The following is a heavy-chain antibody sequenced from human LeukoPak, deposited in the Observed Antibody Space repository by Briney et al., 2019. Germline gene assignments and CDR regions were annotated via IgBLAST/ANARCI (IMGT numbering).Heavy chain of an antibody. CDR3: ARALSSSRLYYFDY. CDR1: GYTFTSYF. Sequence: ASVKVSCKASGYTFTSYFIHWVRQAPGQGLEWVGWINPNSGGTNDAQKFQGRVTMTRDTSIRTAYMELSSLRSDDTAVYYCARALSSSRLYYFDYWGQGTLVTVSS. CDR2: INPNSGGT. V-gene: IGHV1-2*02. D-gene: IGHD6-6*01. J-gene: IGHJ4*02.